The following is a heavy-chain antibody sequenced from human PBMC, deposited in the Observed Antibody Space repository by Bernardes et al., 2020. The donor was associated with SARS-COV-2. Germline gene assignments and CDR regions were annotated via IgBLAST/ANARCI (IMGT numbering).Heavy chain of an antibody. CDR1: GGSISNYY. Sequence: SEPLSLTCTVSGGSISNYYWSWIRQPPGKGLEWIGYIYYSGSTTYNPSLKSRVTISGKTSKNQFSLRLRSVTAADTAVYDCARRCCSSRTKWCDPWGQGTLVTVSS. J-gene: IGHJ5*02. CDR3: ARRCCSSRTKWCDP. V-gene: IGHV4-59*01. D-gene: IGHD2-2*01. CDR2: IYYSGST.